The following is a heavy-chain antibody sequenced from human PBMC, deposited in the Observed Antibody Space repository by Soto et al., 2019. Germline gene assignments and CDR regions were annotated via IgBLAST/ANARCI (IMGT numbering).Heavy chain of an antibody. CDR2: TYYRSKWYN. CDR1: GDSVSSNSAA. CDR3: ARDQPSNSGSYYYDGEDGMDV. J-gene: IGHJ6*02. D-gene: IGHD3-10*01. Sequence: SQTLSHTCAISGDSVSSNSAAWNWIRQSPSRGLEWLGRTYYRSKWYNDYAVSVKSRITINPDTSKNQFSLQLNSVTPEDTAVYYCARDQPSNSGSYYYDGEDGMDVWGQGTTVTVSS. V-gene: IGHV6-1*01.